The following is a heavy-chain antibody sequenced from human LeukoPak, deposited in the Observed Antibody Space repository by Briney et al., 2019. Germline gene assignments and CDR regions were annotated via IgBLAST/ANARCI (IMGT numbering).Heavy chain of an antibody. Sequence: GASVKVSCKASGYTFTNYYMHWVRQAPGQGLEWMGIINPSGGCTTYAQKFQGRVTMTRDMSTSTIYMEVNSLRSEDTAVYYCARGVVPAAYIDYWGQGALVTVSS. CDR3: ARGVVPAAYIDY. V-gene: IGHV1-46*01. D-gene: IGHD2-2*01. J-gene: IGHJ4*02. CDR2: INPSGGCT. CDR1: GYTFTNYY.